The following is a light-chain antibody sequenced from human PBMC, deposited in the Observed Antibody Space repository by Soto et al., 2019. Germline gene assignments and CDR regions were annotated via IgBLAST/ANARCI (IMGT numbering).Light chain of an antibody. J-gene: IGKJ4*01. CDR1: QSISSY. CDR3: QRSFSTPLT. Sequence: DIQMTQSPSSLSASVEDRVTITCRASQSISSYLHWYQQKRGKALKLLMYAASSLQSGVPSRFSGSGSGTDFTLTISILQPEDFAPYYCQRSFSTPLTFGGGTKVEIK. CDR2: AAS. V-gene: IGKV1-39*01.